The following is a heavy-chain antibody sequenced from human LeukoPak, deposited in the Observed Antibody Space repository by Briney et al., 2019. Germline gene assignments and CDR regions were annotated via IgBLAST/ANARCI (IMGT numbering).Heavy chain of an antibody. V-gene: IGHV3-21*01. J-gene: IGHJ3*02. Sequence: PGGSLRLSCAASGFTFSSYSMNWVRQAPGKGLEWVSSISSSSSYIYYADSVKGRFTISRDNAKNSLYLQMNSLRAEDTAVYYCAREKFRDGAFDIWGQGTMVTVSS. CDR3: AREKFRDGAFDI. CDR2: ISSSSSYI. CDR1: GFTFSSYS. D-gene: IGHD5-24*01.